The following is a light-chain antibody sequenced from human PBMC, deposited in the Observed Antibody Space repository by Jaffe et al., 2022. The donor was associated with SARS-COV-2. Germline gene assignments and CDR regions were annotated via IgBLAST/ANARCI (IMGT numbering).Light chain of an antibody. V-gene: IGKV1-33*01. CDR2: GAS. CDR3: QQFHSLPPGGAYT. CDR1: QDIRTY. Sequence: DIQMTQSPSSLSASVGDRVTITCQASQDIRTYLNWYQQRPGKAPNLLISGASNLETGVPSRFSGTGSGTSFTLTISSLQPEDSATYFCQQFHSLPPGGAYTFGQGTKVEIK. J-gene: IGKJ2*01.